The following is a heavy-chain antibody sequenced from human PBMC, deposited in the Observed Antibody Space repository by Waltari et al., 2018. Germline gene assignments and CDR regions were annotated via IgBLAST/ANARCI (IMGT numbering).Heavy chain of an antibody. V-gene: IGHV1-69*05. CDR3: AREARQGYDSISLDY. J-gene: IGHJ4*02. D-gene: IGHD3-22*01. CDR1: GGTFSSYA. CDR2: IIPIFGPA. Sequence: QVQLVQSGSEVTKRGCSVKVSCKASGGTFSSYAISWVRKAPVQGREWMGGIIPIFGPANCAQKFQGRFTITTDESTSTAYMELSSLRSEDTAVYYCAREARQGYDSISLDYWGQGTLVTVSS.